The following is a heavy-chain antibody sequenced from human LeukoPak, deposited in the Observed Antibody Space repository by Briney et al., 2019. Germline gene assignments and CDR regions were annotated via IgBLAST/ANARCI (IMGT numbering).Heavy chain of an antibody. V-gene: IGHV3-23*01. Sequence: PGGSLRLSCAASGFTFRVYAMTWVRQAPGKGLEWVSGISGSGSSTYSADSVKGRFTISRDNSNNTLYLQMNSLRAEDTAVYYCATSISAFDIWGQGTMVTVSS. CDR2: ISGSGSST. J-gene: IGHJ3*02. D-gene: IGHD1-14*01. CDR3: ATSISAFDI. CDR1: GFTFRVYA.